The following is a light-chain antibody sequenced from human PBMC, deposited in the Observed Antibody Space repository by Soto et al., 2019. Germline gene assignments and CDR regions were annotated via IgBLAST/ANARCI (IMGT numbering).Light chain of an antibody. CDR1: TGAVTSGHY. J-gene: IGLJ3*02. CDR3: LLYYSGVKV. CDR2: STS. V-gene: IGLV7-43*01. Sequence: VVTQEPSLTVSPGGTVTLTCASDTGAVTSGHYANWFQQKPGQPPKSRIHSTSTKHSWTPARFSGSLLGDKAALTLSGAQPEDEAEYYCLLYYSGVKVFGGGTKLTVL.